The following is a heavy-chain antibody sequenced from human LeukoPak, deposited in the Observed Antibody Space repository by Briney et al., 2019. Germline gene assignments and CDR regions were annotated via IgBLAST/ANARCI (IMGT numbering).Heavy chain of an antibody. CDR2: FDPEDGET. J-gene: IGHJ3*02. CDR3: ARGGITMVRGVTLVDAFDI. CDR1: GYTLSELS. V-gene: IGHV1-24*01. Sequence: ASVKVSCKAPGYTLSELSIHWVRQPSGKGLEWMGAFDPEDGETIYAQKFQGRATMTADTSTDTAYMELRSLRSDDTAVYYCARGGITMVRGVTLVDAFDIWGQGTMVTVSS. D-gene: IGHD3-10*01.